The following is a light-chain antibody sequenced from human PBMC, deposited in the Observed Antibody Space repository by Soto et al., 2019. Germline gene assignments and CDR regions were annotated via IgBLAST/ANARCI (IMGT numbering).Light chain of an antibody. CDR3: CSYAGSTNLSV. CDR2: DVS. J-gene: IGLJ1*01. CDR1: SSDVGGYNY. V-gene: IGLV2-11*01. Sequence: QSALAQPRSVSGSPGQSVTISCTGTSSDVGGYNYVSWYQQHPGKAPKLMIYDVSKRPSGVPDRFSGSKSGNTASLTISGLQAEDEADYYCCSYAGSTNLSVFGTGIKVTVL.